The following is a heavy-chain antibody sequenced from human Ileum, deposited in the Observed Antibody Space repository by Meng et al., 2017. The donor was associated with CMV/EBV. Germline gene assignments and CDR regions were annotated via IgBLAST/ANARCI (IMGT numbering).Heavy chain of an antibody. CDR3: AREESVGIAVTGTFDY. Sequence: QVQLQESGSGLWKPSETLSLTCTVSGDSISSNFWSWLRQPAGKGLEWVGRIYSSGSTFYNPSLNSRVTMSVDTSKNQFSLSLASVTAADTAIYFCAREESVGIAVTGTFDYWGQGILVTVSS. J-gene: IGHJ4*02. CDR1: GDSISSNF. CDR2: IYSSGST. V-gene: IGHV4-4*07. D-gene: IGHD6-19*01.